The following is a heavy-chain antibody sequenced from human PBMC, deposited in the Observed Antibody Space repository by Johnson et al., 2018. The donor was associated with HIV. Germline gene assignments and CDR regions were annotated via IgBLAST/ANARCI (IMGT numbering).Heavy chain of an antibody. J-gene: IGHJ3*02. CDR2: ISYDGSNK. D-gene: IGHD3-22*01. CDR3: ARVFTGRPMIPQAFDI. Sequence: QVQLVESGGGVVQPGRSLRLSCAASGFTFSSYAMHWVRQAPGKGLEWVAVISYDGSNKYYADSVKGRFTISRDNSKNTVYLQMNSLRAEDTAVYYCARVFTGRPMIPQAFDIWGQGTMVTVSS. CDR1: GFTFSSYA. V-gene: IGHV3-30-3*01.